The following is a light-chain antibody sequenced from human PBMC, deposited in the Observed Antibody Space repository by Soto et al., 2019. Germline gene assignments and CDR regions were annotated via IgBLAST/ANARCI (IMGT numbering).Light chain of an antibody. V-gene: IGLV1-47*01. CDR3: AAWDDSLSVPV. J-gene: IGLJ3*02. CDR1: SSNIGSNY. CDR2: RNN. Sequence: QSVLTQPPSASGTPGQRVTISCSGSSSNIGSNYVYWYQQLPGTAPKLLIYRNNQRPSGVPDRFSGSKSGTSASLAISGLRSEDEADYYCAAWDDSLSVPVFGGGTQLIVL.